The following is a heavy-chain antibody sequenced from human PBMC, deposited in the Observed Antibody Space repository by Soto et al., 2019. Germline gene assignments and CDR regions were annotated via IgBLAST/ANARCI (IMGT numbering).Heavy chain of an antibody. J-gene: IGHJ2*01. CDR2: IWYEGSTK. D-gene: IGHD3-22*01. Sequence: QVQLVESGGGVVQPGRSLRLSCAASGFTFSSYGMHWVRRAPARGLGWVAVIWYEGSTKNYADSVKGRFTISRDNSKNTLYLQMNSLRAEDTAVYYCARDYDSSGYPRWYFDLWGRGTLVTVSS. CDR1: GFTFSSYG. CDR3: ARDYDSSGYPRWYFDL. V-gene: IGHV3-33*01.